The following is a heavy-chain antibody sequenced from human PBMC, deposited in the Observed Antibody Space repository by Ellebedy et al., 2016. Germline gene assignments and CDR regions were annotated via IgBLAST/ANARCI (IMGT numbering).Heavy chain of an antibody. V-gene: IGHV4-34*01. J-gene: IGHJ6*02. CDR2: INHSGST. Sequence: SETLSLTCAVYGGSFSGYYWSWIRQPPGKGLEWIGEINHSGSTNYNPSLKSRVTISVDTSKNQFSLTLSSVTAADTAVYYCARDLSNRYCSGGSCYSAPYYYYYGMDVWGQGTTVTVSS. CDR1: GGSFSGYY. D-gene: IGHD2-15*01. CDR3: ARDLSNRYCSGGSCYSAPYYYYYGMDV.